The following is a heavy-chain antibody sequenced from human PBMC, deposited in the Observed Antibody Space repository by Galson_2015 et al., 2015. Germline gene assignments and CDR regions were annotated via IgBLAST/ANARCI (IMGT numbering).Heavy chain of an antibody. Sequence: SLRLSCAASGFTFSSYSMNWVRQAPGKGLEWVSYISSSSSTIYYADSVKGRFTISRDNAKNSLHLQMNSLRDEDTAVYYCARDEYYYDSSGYGDYFDYWGQGTLVTVSS. CDR1: GFTFSSYS. CDR2: ISSSSSTI. D-gene: IGHD3-22*01. J-gene: IGHJ4*02. CDR3: ARDEYYYDSSGYGDYFDY. V-gene: IGHV3-48*02.